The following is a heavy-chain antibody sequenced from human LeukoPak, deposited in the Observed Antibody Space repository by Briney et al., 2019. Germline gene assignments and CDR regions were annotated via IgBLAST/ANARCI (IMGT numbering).Heavy chain of an antibody. V-gene: IGHV4-61*01. CDR3: ARDLLWFGKIYGMDV. CDR2: IYYSGST. D-gene: IGHD3-10*01. CDR1: GGSVSSGSYY. Sequence: SETLSLTCTVSGGSVSSGSYYWSWIRQPPGKGLEWIGYIYYSGSTNYNPSLKGRVTISVDTSKNQFSLKLSSVTTADTAVYYCARDLLWFGKIYGMDVWGQGTTVTVSS. J-gene: IGHJ6*02.